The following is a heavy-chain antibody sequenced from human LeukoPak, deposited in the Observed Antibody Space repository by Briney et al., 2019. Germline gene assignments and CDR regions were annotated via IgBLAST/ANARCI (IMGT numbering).Heavy chain of an antibody. CDR1: GFSFRSYA. V-gene: IGHV3-23*01. D-gene: IGHD2-21*02. CDR3: AKGKGPTANWYFDV. Sequence: PGESLRLSCAASGFSFRSYAMSWVRQAPGKGLEWVSVIGGGPGNTYYTVSVKSRFTISRDNSKNTLYLHVNSLRAEDTAVYYCAKGKGPTANWYFDVWGRGTLVTVSS. CDR2: IGGGPGNT. J-gene: IGHJ2*01.